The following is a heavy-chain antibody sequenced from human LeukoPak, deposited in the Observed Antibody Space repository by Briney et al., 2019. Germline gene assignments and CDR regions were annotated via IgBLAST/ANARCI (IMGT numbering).Heavy chain of an antibody. CDR3: ARPGEYCSSTSCYKDAFDI. J-gene: IGHJ3*02. Sequence: GGSLRLSCAASGFTFSDYYMSWIRQAPGKGLEWVSYISSSGSTIYYADSVKGRFTISRDNAKNSLYLQMNSLRAEDTAVYYCARPGEYCSSTSCYKDAFDIWGQGTMVTVSS. CDR1: GFTFSDYY. D-gene: IGHD2-2*02. V-gene: IGHV3-11*04. CDR2: ISSSGSTI.